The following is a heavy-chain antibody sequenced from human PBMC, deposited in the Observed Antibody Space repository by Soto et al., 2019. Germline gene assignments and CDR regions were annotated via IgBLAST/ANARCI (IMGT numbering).Heavy chain of an antibody. CDR3: ARDPHEYWTSYWFDP. Sequence: ASVKVSCKASGCNFDIYGINWVRQAPVQGLELMGWISAYDGKTTYAEKFQGRVTMTTDASTSTAYMELRSLRSDDTAVYYCARDPHEYWTSYWFDPWGQGTLVTVSS. CDR2: ISAYDGKT. J-gene: IGHJ5*02. V-gene: IGHV1-18*01. CDR1: GCNFDIYG. D-gene: IGHD3-3*01.